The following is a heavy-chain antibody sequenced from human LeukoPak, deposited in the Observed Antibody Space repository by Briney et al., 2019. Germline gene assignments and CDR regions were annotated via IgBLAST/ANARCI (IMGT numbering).Heavy chain of an antibody. Sequence: SETLSLTCAVYGGSFSNYYWSWIRQPPGKGLEWIGEINHSGSTNYNPSLKSRVTISVDTSKNQFSLKLSSVTAADTAVYYCARGPYYSRGWYAYWGQGTLVTVSS. CDR2: INHSGST. D-gene: IGHD6-19*01. CDR3: ARGPYYSRGWYAY. J-gene: IGHJ4*02. CDR1: GGSFSNYY. V-gene: IGHV4-34*01.